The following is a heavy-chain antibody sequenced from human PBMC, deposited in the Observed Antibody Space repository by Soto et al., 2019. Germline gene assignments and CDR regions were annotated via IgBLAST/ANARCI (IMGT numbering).Heavy chain of an antibody. CDR2: INPNGGST. V-gene: IGHV1-46*01. CDR3: ARDGVQLWPRDDFDY. CDR1: GYSFSNYS. J-gene: IGHJ4*02. Sequence: VQLVQSGAEVKKPGASVQVSCKTSGYSFSNYSMHWVRQVPGQGLEWMGKINPNGGSTSLAQKFKDAVTLTRDTSTNTVYMELSSLTSEDTAVYYWARDGVQLWPRDDFDYWGQGTLVTVSS. D-gene: IGHD1-1*01.